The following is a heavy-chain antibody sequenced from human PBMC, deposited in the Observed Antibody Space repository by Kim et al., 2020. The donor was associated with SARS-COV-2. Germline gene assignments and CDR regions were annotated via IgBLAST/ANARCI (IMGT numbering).Heavy chain of an antibody. J-gene: IGHJ4*02. D-gene: IGHD3-22*01. CDR3: AKSGDSSGYYFDY. V-gene: IGHV3-33*06. CDR1: GFTFSSYA. Sequence: GGSLRLSCAASGFTFSSYAMHWVRQAPGKGLEWVAVIWYDGSNKYYADSVKGRFTISRDNSKNTLYLQMNSLRAEDTAVYYCAKSGDSSGYYFDYWGQGTLVTVSS. CDR2: IWYDGSNK.